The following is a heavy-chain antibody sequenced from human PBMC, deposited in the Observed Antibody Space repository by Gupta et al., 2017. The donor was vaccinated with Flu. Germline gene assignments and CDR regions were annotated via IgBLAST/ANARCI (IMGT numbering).Heavy chain of an antibody. CDR2: IIRKTDGETT. J-gene: IGHJ4*02. V-gene: IGHV3-15*01. Sequence: EVHLVESGGGLVEPGGSLRLSCAGSGFTVSNAWMRWVRQAPGKGLEWIGRIIRKTDGETTDYAAPVKGRFSISRDDSKNTLYLQMNSLKSEDTAVYYCSTGNIVVPGAYFDHWGQGTLVTVSS. CDR1: GFTVSNAW. CDR3: STGNIVVPGAYFDH. D-gene: IGHD2-2*01.